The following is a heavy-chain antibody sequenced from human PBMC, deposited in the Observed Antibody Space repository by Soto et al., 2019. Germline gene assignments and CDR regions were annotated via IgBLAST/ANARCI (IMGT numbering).Heavy chain of an antibody. V-gene: IGHV4-61*01. CDR1: GGSVSSGSYY. Sequence: QVQLQESGPGLVKPSETLSLTCTVSGGSVSSGSYYWSWIRQPPGKGLEWIGYIYYSGSTNYNPSLKRRVTISVDTSKNQFSLKLSSVTAADTAVYYCARDRYYDSSGRFDYWGQGTLVTVSS. D-gene: IGHD3-22*01. J-gene: IGHJ4*02. CDR2: IYYSGST. CDR3: ARDRYYDSSGRFDY.